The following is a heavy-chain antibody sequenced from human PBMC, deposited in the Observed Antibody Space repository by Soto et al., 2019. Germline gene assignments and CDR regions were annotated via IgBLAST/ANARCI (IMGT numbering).Heavy chain of an antibody. D-gene: IGHD2-21*01. CDR1: GISFIHHY. CDR3: ARDNSRTFRAAPGDKKRDSSVWWFDP. V-gene: IGHV1-46*01. Sequence: QVQLLQSGAEVKKPGASVKVSCKASGISFIHHYVHWVRQAPGQGPEWMGVINPAGSVTVYALKLQDRVNVTRETSTSTLYMVLNSRTSEYMAVYYCARDNSRTFRAAPGDKKRDSSVWWFDPWRQGTLGSFSS. J-gene: IGHJ5*02. CDR2: INPAGSVT.